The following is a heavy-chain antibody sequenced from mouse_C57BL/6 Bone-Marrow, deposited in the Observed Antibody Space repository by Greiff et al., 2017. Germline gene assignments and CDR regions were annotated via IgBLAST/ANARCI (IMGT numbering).Heavy chain of an antibody. CDR1: GYTFNSYW. V-gene: IGHV1-55*01. J-gene: IGHJ4*01. CDR3: ARIPSYYAMDY. D-gene: IGHD5-1-1*01. CDR2: IYPGSGST. Sequence: QVQLQQPGAELVKPGASVKMSCKASGYTFNSYWITWVKQRPGKGLEWIGDIYPGSGSTNYNEKFKSKATLTVDTSSSTAYMQLSSLTSEDSAVYYCARIPSYYAMDYWGQGTSVTVSS.